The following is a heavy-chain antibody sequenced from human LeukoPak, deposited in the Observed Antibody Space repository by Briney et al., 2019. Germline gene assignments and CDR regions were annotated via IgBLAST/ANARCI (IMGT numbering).Heavy chain of an antibody. V-gene: IGHV3-53*01. J-gene: IGHJ5*02. CDR1: GFTVSSNY. D-gene: IGHD4-11*01. CDR3: ARTAGVTVTPATFELAAQDGWFDP. Sequence: PGGSLRLSCAASGFTVSSNYMGWVRQAPGKGLEWVSVIYSGGSTYYADPVKGRFTISRDNSKDTLYLQMNRLRAEDTAVYYCARTAGVTVTPATFELAAQDGWFDPWGQGTLVTVSS. CDR2: IYSGGST.